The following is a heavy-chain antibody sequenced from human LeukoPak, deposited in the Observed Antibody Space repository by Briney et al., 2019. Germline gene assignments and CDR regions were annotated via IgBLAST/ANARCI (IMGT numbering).Heavy chain of an antibody. CDR2: LYSGGTT. CDR1: GFIVSTNY. V-gene: IGHV3-66*01. CDR3: AMDSSWLPLKFDY. D-gene: IGHD5-24*01. Sequence: PGRSLRLSCAASGFIVSTNYMSWVRQAPGKGLEWVSVLYSGGTTYYADSVKGRFTISRDNSKNTLYLQMNSLRAEDTAVYYCAMDSSWLPLKFDYWGQGTLVTVSS. J-gene: IGHJ4*02.